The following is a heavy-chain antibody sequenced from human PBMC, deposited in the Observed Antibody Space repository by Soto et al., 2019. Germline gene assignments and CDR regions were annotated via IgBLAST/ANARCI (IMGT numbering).Heavy chain of an antibody. V-gene: IGHV3-74*01. CDR3: ASPPTNLDYDDDTWFDP. D-gene: IGHD4-17*01. CDR2: ISGDGSET. J-gene: IGHJ5*02. Sequence: PGGSLRLSCAASAFTFTKYWTHWVRQAPGKGLVWVSCISGDGSETTYADSVKGRFTLSRDNAKNFLYLQMDSLRAEDTAVYYCASPPTNLDYDDDTWFDPWGQGTLVTVSS. CDR1: AFTFTKYW.